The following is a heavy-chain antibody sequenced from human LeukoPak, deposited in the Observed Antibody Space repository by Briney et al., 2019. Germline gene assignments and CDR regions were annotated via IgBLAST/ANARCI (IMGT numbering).Heavy chain of an antibody. Sequence: ASVKVSCKASGYTFTSYGITWVRQAPGQGLEWMGWISTYNGNTNDAQKFLDRVILTRDISSTTAYLELRSLRPDDTAVYFCVRGAPYCDKSACSSPGHHWGQGTLVTVSS. V-gene: IGHV1-18*01. CDR3: VRGAPYCDKSACSSPGHH. CDR1: GYTFTSYG. D-gene: IGHD2-21*01. J-gene: IGHJ4*02. CDR2: ISTYNGNT.